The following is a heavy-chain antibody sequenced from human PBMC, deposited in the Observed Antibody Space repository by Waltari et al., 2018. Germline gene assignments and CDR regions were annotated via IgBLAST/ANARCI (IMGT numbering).Heavy chain of an antibody. J-gene: IGHJ6*03. V-gene: IGHV4-34*01. D-gene: IGHD5-18*01. CDR1: GGSFSGYY. CDR2: INHSVST. Sequence: QVQLQQWGAGLLKPSETLSLTCAVYGGSFSGYYWSWIRQPPGKGLEWIGEINHSVSTTYNPSLKRRVTRSGDTSKNQFSLKLSSATAADTAVYDCARGGAMVTGGYYYYYLDVWGKGTTVTVSS. CDR3: ARGGAMVTGGYYYYYLDV.